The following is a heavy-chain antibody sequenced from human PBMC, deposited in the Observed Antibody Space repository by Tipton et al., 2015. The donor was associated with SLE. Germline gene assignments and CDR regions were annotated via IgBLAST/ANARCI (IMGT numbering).Heavy chain of an antibody. J-gene: IGHJ2*01. CDR2: INHSGST. CDR1: GGSFGGYF. Sequence: TLSLTCAVYGGSFGGYFWSWIRQPPGKGLEWIGEINHSGSTNYNPSLKSRVTISVDTSKNQFSLKLSSVTAADTAVYYCARRAVGYFDLWGRGTLVTVSS. V-gene: IGHV4-34*01. CDR3: ARRAVGYFDL. D-gene: IGHD6-19*01.